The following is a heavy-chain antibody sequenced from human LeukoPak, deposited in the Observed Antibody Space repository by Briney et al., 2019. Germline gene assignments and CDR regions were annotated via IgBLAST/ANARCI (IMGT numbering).Heavy chain of an antibody. CDR3: AKHIYGVVSIQQ. CDR1: GFTFSSYS. CDR2: IRSKTDGGTT. D-gene: IGHD3-3*01. V-gene: IGHV3-15*01. J-gene: IGHJ1*01. Sequence: GGSLRLSCAASGFTFSSYSMNWVRQAPGKGLEWVGRIRSKTDGGTTDYAVSVQGRFTISRDDSKNTLYLQMSSLKTEDTAVYYCAKHIYGVVSIQQWGQGTLVTVSS.